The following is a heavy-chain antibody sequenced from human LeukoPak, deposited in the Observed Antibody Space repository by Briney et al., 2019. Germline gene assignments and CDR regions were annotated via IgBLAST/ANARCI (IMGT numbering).Heavy chain of an antibody. D-gene: IGHD6-13*01. V-gene: IGHV3-30-3*01. Sequence: GGSLRLSCAASGFTFSSYAMSWVRQAPGKGLEWVAVISYDGSNKYYADSVKGRFTISRDNSKNTLYLQMNSLRAEDTAVYYCARDSESAAAGSFDYWGQGTLVTVSS. CDR3: ARDSESAAAGSFDY. CDR1: GFTFSSYA. J-gene: IGHJ4*02. CDR2: ISYDGSNK.